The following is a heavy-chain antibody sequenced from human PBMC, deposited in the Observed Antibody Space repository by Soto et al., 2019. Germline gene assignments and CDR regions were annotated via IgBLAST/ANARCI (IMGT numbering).Heavy chain of an antibody. CDR1: GSTINSYF. J-gene: IGHJ3*02. Sequence: GDSLKISCQSSGSTINSYFIVFGRQLPGKGLDWMGIIYLRDSDIRYNPTFQGQVTISADKSIRTAYLQWSSLKAADTALYYCELHRNSNRKDFDIRGKGKMVTV. D-gene: IGHD2-2*01. CDR2: IYLRDSDI. CDR3: ELHRNSNRKDFDI. V-gene: IGHV5-51*01.